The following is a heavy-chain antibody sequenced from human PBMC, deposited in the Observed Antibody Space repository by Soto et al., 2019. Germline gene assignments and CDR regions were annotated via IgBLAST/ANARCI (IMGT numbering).Heavy chain of an antibody. Sequence: EVRLLESGGGLVQPGGSLSLSCAASGLTFSSYAMSWVRQAPGKGLEWVSAISGSGGSTYYADSVKGRFTISRDNSKNTLYLQMNSLRAEDTAVYYCADRSSWYEGDYWGQGTLVTVSS. V-gene: IGHV3-23*01. CDR2: ISGSGGST. J-gene: IGHJ4*02. D-gene: IGHD6-13*01. CDR1: GLTFSSYA. CDR3: ADRSSWYEGDY.